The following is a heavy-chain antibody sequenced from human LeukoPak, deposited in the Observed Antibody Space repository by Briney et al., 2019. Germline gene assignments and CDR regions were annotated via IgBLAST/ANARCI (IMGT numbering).Heavy chain of an antibody. CDR3: ARDPKLAAAGTGMFDY. J-gene: IGHJ4*02. CDR2: INPNSGGT. V-gene: IGHV1-2*02. Sequence: GASVKVSCKASGYTFTGYYMHWVRQAPGQGLEWMGWINPNSGGTNYAQKFQGRVTMTRDMSTSTVYMELSSLRSEDTAVYYCARDPKLAAAGTGMFDYWGQGTLVTVSS. D-gene: IGHD6-13*01. CDR1: GYTFTGYY.